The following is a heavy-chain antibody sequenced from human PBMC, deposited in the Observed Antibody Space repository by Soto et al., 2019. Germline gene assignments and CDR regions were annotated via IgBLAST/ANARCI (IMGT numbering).Heavy chain of an antibody. CDR2: INPNSGGT. D-gene: IGHD6-6*01. V-gene: IGHV1-2*04. CDR3: ARAPWLYSSSSPTLDY. CDR1: GYTFTGYY. Sequence: VASVKVSCKASGYTFTGYYMHWVRQAPGQGLEWMGWINPNSGGTNYAQKFQGWVTMTRDTSISTAYMELSRLRSDDTAVYYCARAPWLYSSSSPTLDYWGQGTLVTVSS. J-gene: IGHJ4*02.